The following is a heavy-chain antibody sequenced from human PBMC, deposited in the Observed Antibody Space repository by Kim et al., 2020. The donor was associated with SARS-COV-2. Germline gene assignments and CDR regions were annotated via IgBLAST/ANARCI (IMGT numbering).Heavy chain of an antibody. J-gene: IGHJ4*02. Sequence: SETLSLTCAVYGGSFSGYYWSWIRQPPGKGLEWIGEINHSGSTNYNPSLKSRVTISVETSKNQFSLKLSSVTAAATAVYYCARGNLCRRFLGITMVRGVNDYFVYWGQGTLVTVSS. CDR3: ARGNLCRRFLGITMVRGVNDYFVY. V-gene: IGHV4-34*01. D-gene: IGHD3-10*01. CDR2: INHSGST. CDR1: GGSFSGYY.